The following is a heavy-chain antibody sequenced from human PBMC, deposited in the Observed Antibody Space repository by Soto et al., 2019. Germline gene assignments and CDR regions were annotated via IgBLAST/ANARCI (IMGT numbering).Heavy chain of an antibody. D-gene: IGHD3-10*01. CDR1: GGSFSGYY. CDR3: ARARRDYYGSGRPFRDPDY. J-gene: IGHJ4*02. Sequence: LSLTCAFYGGSFSGYYWSWIRQPPGKGLEWIGEINHSGSTNYNPSLKSRVTISVDTSKNQFSLKLSSVTAADTAVYYCARARRDYYGSGRPFRDPDYWGQGTLVTVSS. CDR2: INHSGST. V-gene: IGHV4-34*01.